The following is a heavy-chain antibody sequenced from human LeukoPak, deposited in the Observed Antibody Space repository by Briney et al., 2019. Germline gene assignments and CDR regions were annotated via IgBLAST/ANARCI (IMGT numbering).Heavy chain of an antibody. D-gene: IGHD2-15*01. V-gene: IGHV3-48*01. CDR1: GFTFSSYS. CDR3: ARDQGYCSGGSCYYRSGSAFDI. J-gene: IGHJ3*02. CDR2: ISSSSSTI. Sequence: GSLRLSCAASGFTFSSYSMNWVRQAPGKGLEWVSYISSSSSTIYYADSVKGRFTISRDNAKNSLYLQMNSLRAEDTAVYYCARDQGYCSGGSCYYRSGSAFDIWGQGTMVTVSS.